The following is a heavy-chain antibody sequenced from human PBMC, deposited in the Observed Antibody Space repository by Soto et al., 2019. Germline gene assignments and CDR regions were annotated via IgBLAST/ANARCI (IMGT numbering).Heavy chain of an antibody. CDR3: ARDVSAPPVYGDNAGNWFDP. Sequence: QVHLQESGPGLVKPSQTLSLTCTVSGGSINSGNHYWNWIRQHPGKGLEWIGNIYHSGSTYYNPSLKSRLTISVDTSKNQFSLKLSSVTAADTAVYYCARDVSAPPVYGDNAGNWFDPWGQGTLVTVSS. J-gene: IGHJ5*02. CDR2: IYHSGST. D-gene: IGHD4-17*01. V-gene: IGHV4-31*03. CDR1: GGSINSGNHY.